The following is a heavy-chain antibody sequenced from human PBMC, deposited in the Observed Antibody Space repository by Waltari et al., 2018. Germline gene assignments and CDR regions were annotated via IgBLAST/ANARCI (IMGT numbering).Heavy chain of an antibody. Sequence: SGGGLVQPGGSLSLSCTPPGATIDSNDMNWLRQAPGKGLEWISVIFADGTTHFADSVRGRFVISRDKSENTLYLQMNFVRADDSSVYYCTRGGHPNSWGQGTLVTVSS. J-gene: IGHJ1*01. V-gene: IGHV3-66*02. CDR3: TRGGHPNS. D-gene: IGHD7-27*01. CDR1: GATIDSND. CDR2: IFADGTT.